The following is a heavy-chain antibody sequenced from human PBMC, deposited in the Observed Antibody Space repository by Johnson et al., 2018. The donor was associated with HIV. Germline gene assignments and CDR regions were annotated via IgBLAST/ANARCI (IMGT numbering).Heavy chain of an antibody. V-gene: IGHV3-30*04. CDR3: ASGVDAFDI. Sequence: QVQLVESGGGVVQPGRSLRLSCAASGFTFSNYAIHWVRQAPGKGLEWVAVISYDESNKDYVDSVKGRFTVSRDNSKNTLYLQMNSLRAEDSALYFCASGVDAFDIWGQGTMVTVSS. CDR1: GFTFSNYA. D-gene: IGHD3-16*01. CDR2: ISYDESNK. J-gene: IGHJ3*02.